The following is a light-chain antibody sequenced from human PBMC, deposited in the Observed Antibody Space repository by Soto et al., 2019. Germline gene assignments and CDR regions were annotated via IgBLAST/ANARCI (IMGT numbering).Light chain of an antibody. CDR2: DVS. CDR3: QQSNNHPIS. CDR1: QAVNSW. V-gene: IGKV1-12*01. J-gene: IGKJ5*01. Sequence: DNQLTQSPSSISASVGDRVTITCRASQAVNSWLAWFQQKPGMAPKLVIYDVSSLQSGVPSRFSGRGSGTEFTLTISSLQPEDFATYYCQQSNNHPISFGQGTRLEIK.